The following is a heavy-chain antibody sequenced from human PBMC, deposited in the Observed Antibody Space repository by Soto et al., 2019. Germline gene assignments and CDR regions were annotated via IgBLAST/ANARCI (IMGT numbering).Heavy chain of an antibody. CDR2: IRSKAYGGTT. CDR1: GFTFSSYA. Sequence: GGSLRLSCAASGFTFSSYAMSWVRQAPGKGLEWVGFIRSKAYGGTTEYAASVKGRFTISRDDSKSIAYLQMNSLKTEDTAVYYCTRDTYTRIAAAGIWFDPWGQGPWSPSPQ. J-gene: IGHJ5*02. D-gene: IGHD6-13*01. V-gene: IGHV3-49*04. CDR3: TRDTYTRIAAAGIWFDP.